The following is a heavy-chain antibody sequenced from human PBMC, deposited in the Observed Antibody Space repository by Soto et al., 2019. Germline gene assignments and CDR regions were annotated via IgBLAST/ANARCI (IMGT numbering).Heavy chain of an antibody. Sequence: SETLSLTCTVSGGSISSYYWSWIRQPPGKGLEWIGYIYYSGSTNYNPSLKSRVTISVDTSKNQFSLKLSSVTAADTVVYYCARGSSSGWADAFDIWGQGTMVTVSS. V-gene: IGHV4-59*01. J-gene: IGHJ3*02. D-gene: IGHD6-19*01. CDR1: GGSISSYY. CDR2: IYYSGST. CDR3: ARGSSSGWADAFDI.